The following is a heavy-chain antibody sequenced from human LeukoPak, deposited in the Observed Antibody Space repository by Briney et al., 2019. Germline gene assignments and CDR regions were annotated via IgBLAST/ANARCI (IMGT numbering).Heavy chain of an antibody. V-gene: IGHV3-23*01. J-gene: IGHJ4*02. CDR3: AKDQTPYY. Sequence: AGGTLRLSCAASGFIFSDYGMSWVRQAPGKGLEWVSGISASGASTYYADSVKGRFTISRDNSKNTLYLQMNSLRAEDTAVYYCAKDQTPYYWGQGTLVTVSS. CDR1: GFIFSDYG. CDR2: ISASGAST.